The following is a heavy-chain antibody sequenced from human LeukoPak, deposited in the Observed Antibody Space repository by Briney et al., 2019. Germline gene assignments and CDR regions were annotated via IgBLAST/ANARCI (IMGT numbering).Heavy chain of an antibody. CDR2: ITTSSSYI. V-gene: IGHV3-21*01. D-gene: IGHD3-10*01. J-gene: IGHJ4*02. Sequence: GGSLRLSCAASGFSFNTYIMNWVRQAPGQGLEWVSSITTSSSYIYYADSVKGRFTTSRDNAKNSLYLQMNSLRAEDKAVFYSSKDQFTISFGREIFDYWGQGTLVTVSS. CDR3: SKDQFTISFGREIFDY. CDR1: GFSFNTYI.